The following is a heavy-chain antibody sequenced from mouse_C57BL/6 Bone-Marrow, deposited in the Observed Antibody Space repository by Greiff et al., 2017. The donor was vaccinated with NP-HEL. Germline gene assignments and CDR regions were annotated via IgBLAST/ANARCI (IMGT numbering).Heavy chain of an antibody. CDR1: GYTFTSYW. J-gene: IGHJ3*01. CDR2: IHPNSGST. D-gene: IGHD1-1*01. Sequence: QVQLKQPGAELVKPGASVKLSCKASGYTFTSYWMHWVKQRPGQGLEWIGMIHPNSGSTNYNEKFKSKATLTVDKSSSTACMQLSSLTSEDSAVYYCARTQFYYYGSSPFAYWGQGTLVTVSA. CDR3: ARTQFYYYGSSPFAY. V-gene: IGHV1-64*01.